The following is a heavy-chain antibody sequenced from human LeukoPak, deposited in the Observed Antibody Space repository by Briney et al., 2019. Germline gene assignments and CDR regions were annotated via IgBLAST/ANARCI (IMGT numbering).Heavy chain of an antibody. CDR1: GYMFSGYY. CDR3: ATVKAWIVAAALDY. J-gene: IGHJ4*02. D-gene: IGHD2-2*01. CDR2: INPKSGDT. V-gene: IGHV1-2*02. Sequence: GASVKVSCKASGYMFSGYYIHWVRQAPGQGLEYMGWINPKSGDTNFAHSSQGGLSMTRDSSITTAYMELGSLRSDDTAVYYCATVKAWIVAAALDYWGQGTLVTVSS.